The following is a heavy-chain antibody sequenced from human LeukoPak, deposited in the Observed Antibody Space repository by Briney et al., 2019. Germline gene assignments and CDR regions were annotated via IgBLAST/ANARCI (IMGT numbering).Heavy chain of an antibody. CDR1: GFTFNTHW. D-gene: IGHD4-23*01. J-gene: IGHJ4*02. V-gene: IGHV3-7*01. CDR3: ASWTKVAAY. Sequence: GGSLRLSCEASGFTFNTHWMNWVRQAPGKGLEWLAHMNEDGSDKNYVDYVKGRFTISRDDAKNSLSLQMSSLRAEDTAVYYCASWTKVAAYWGQGTLVTVSS. CDR2: MNEDGSDK.